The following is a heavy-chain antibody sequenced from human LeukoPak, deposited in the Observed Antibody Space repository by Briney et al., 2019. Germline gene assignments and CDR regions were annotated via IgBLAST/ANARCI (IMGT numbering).Heavy chain of an antibody. Sequence: ASVKVSCKASGYTFTSYGISWVRQAPGQGLEWMGWINAGNGNTKYSQKFQGRVTITRDTSASTAYMELSSLRSEDTAVYYCARDARDVLRFLEWLLDYWGQGTLVTVSS. CDR2: INAGNGNT. J-gene: IGHJ4*02. V-gene: IGHV1-3*01. CDR1: GYTFTSYG. CDR3: ARDARDVLRFLEWLLDY. D-gene: IGHD3-3*01.